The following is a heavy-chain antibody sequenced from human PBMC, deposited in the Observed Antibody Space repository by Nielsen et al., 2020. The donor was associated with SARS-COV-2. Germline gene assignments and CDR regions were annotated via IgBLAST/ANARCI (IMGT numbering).Heavy chain of an antibody. CDR3: AKDHHYYDSSGLFDY. Sequence: VRQAPGKGLEWVANIKQDGGEKYYVDSVKGRFTISRDNAKNSLYLQMNSLRAEDTAVYYCAKDHHYYDSSGLFDYWGQGTLVTVSS. V-gene: IGHV3-7*03. CDR2: IKQDGGEK. D-gene: IGHD3-22*01. J-gene: IGHJ4*02.